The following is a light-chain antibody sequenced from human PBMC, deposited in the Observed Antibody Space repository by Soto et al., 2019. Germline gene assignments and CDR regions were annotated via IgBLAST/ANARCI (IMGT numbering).Light chain of an antibody. V-gene: IGKV3-11*01. Sequence: EIVLTQSPATLSLSPGERATLFCRASQSVSSYLAWYQQKPGQAPRLLIYDALNRATGIPARFSGSGSGTDFTLTISSLEPEDFAVYYCQQRSNWPPYTFGQGTKLEIK. J-gene: IGKJ2*01. CDR3: QQRSNWPPYT. CDR2: DAL. CDR1: QSVSSY.